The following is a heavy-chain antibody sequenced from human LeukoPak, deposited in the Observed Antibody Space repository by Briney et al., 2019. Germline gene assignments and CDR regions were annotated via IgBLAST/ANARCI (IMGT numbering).Heavy chain of an antibody. CDR1: GFTFDDYG. J-gene: IGHJ5*02. Sequence: GGSLRLSCVASGFTFDDYGMSWVRQAPGKGLEWVSGISWNGNSIGYADSVKGRFTISRDNAKNSLYLQMNSLRAEDTAVYYCARDDYYDSSGYYLWGQGTLVTVSS. CDR3: ARDDYYDSSGYYL. D-gene: IGHD3-22*01. CDR2: ISWNGNSI. V-gene: IGHV3-20*04.